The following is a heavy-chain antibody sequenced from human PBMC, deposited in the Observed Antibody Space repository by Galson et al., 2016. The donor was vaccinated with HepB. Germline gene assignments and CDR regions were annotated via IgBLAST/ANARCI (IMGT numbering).Heavy chain of an antibody. Sequence: SETLSLTCAVYRGSFTGSYWSWIRQPPGKGLEWIGEINDSGTTNYNPSLMGRVTMSMDTSKNQYSLKLSSATAADTAVYFCARMIYYFHSSGSGLLDWFDPWGKGTLVTVSS. D-gene: IGHD3-22*01. CDR1: RGSFTGSY. V-gene: IGHV4-34*01. CDR2: INDSGTT. CDR3: ARMIYYFHSSGSGLLDWFDP. J-gene: IGHJ5*02.